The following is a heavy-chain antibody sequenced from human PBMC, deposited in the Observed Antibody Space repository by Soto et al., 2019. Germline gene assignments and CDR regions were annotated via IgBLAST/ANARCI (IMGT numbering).Heavy chain of an antibody. CDR1: GYSFTSLD. V-gene: IGHV1-8*01. CDR2: MQPSTGRT. Sequence: GASVKVSCKASGYSFTSLDINWVRQTAGQGLEWMGWMQPSTGRTGYAQKFQGRVTMTRDTSINTAYMELTTLTSDDTVVYYCTTANFWDNFDYWGQGTLVTVSS. J-gene: IGHJ4*02. CDR3: TTANFWDNFDY. D-gene: IGHD1-26*01.